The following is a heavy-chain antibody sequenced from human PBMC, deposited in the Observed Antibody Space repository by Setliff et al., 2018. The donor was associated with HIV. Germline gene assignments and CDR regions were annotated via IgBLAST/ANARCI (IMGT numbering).Heavy chain of an antibody. Sequence: GGSLRLSCAASGFIFSSYEMNWVRQAPGKGLEWVSYISSSGSTIYYADSVKGRFTISRDNAKNSLYLQMNTLRAEDTAVYFCARSPYGDYGLDYWGQGTLVTVSS. V-gene: IGHV3-48*03. CDR3: ARSPYGDYGLDY. CDR1: GFIFSSYE. J-gene: IGHJ4*02. D-gene: IGHD4-17*01. CDR2: ISSSGSTI.